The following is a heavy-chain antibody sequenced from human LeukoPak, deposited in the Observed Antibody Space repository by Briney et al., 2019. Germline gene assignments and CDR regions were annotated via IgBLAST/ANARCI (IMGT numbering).Heavy chain of an antibody. D-gene: IGHD4-17*01. V-gene: IGHV1-2*02. CDR3: ARDPSLTVTTFSLGWFDP. Sequence: ASVKVSCKASGYTFTGYYMHWVRQAPGQGLEWMGWISPYSGGTNYAQKFQGRVTMTRDTSISTAYMELNRLRSDDSAVYYCARDPSLTVTTFSLGWFDPWGQGTLVTVSS. J-gene: IGHJ5*02. CDR2: ISPYSGGT. CDR1: GYTFTGYY.